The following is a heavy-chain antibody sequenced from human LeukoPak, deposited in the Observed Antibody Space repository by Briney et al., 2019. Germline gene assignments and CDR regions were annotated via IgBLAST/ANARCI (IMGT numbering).Heavy chain of an antibody. CDR3: AKDPMGHYYYYMDV. CDR1: GFTFSSYA. V-gene: IGHV3-23*01. D-gene: IGHD3-10*01. CDR2: ISGSGGST. Sequence: GGSLRLSCAASGFTFSSYAMSWVRQAPGKGLEWVSAISGSGGSTYYADSVKGRFTISRDNSKNTLYLQMNSLRAEDTAVHYCAKDPMGHYYYYMDVWGKGTTVTVSS. J-gene: IGHJ6*03.